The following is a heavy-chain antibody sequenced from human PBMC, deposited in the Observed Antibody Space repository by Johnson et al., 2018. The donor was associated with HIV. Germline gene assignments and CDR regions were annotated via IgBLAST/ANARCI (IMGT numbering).Heavy chain of an antibody. CDR3: TTGDCSGGSCHAFDI. V-gene: IGHV3-66*01. D-gene: IGHD2-15*01. CDR2: IYSGGST. Sequence: EKLVESGGGLVQPGGSLRLSCAASGFTVSSNYMSWVRQAPGKGLEWVSVIYSGGSTYYADSVKGRFTISRDDSINTVYLQMNSLKSEDMAVYYCTTGDCSGGSCHAFDIWGQGTMVTVSS. J-gene: IGHJ3*02. CDR1: GFTVSSNY.